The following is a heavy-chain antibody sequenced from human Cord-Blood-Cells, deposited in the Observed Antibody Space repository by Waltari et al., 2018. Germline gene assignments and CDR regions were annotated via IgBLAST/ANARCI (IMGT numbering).Heavy chain of an antibody. V-gene: IGHV4-4*02. CDR3: ARAIYYDSSGYYYYFDY. D-gene: IGHD3-22*01. J-gene: IGHJ4*02. Sequence: QVQLQESGPGLVKPSGPLSLTSAVPGGSISSTNWWSGVRKPPGKGREWIGEIYHSGSTNYNPSLKSRVTISVDKSKNQFSLKLSSVTAADTAVYYCARAIYYDSSGYYYYFDYWGQGTLVTVSS. CDR1: GGSISSTNW. CDR2: IYHSGST.